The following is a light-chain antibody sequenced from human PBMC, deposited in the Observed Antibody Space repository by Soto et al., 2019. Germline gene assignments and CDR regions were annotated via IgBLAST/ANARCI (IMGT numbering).Light chain of an antibody. CDR1: QVISSW. CDR3: HQASSFPLT. CDR2: KAS. V-gene: IGKV1-12*01. J-gene: IGKJ4*01. Sequence: DIQMTQSPSSVSASVGDTVTITCRGSQVISSWLAWYQHKPGRAPKLLIYKASNLQPGVPSRFSGSGSEADYTFTLTIRNLQPEDFATYYCHQASSFPLTFGGGTKVEIK.